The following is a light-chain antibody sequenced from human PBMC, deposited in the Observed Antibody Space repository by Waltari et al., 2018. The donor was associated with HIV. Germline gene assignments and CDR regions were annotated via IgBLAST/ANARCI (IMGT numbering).Light chain of an antibody. V-gene: IGKV3-20*01. CDR3: QQYGGAPLIT. J-gene: IGKJ5*01. CDR2: AAS. CDR1: QSVSRTY. Sequence: EIVLTQSPGTLSLSPGERATLSCGASQSVSRTYSAWYQQKPGQAPRLLIYAASSRAAGIPDRFSGSGSGTDFTLTIGRLEPEDFAVYYCQQYGGAPLITFGQGTRLEIK.